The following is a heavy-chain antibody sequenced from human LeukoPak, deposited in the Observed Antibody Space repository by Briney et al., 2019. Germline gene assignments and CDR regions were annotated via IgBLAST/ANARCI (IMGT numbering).Heavy chain of an antibody. V-gene: IGHV3-30-3*01. CDR1: GFTFSSYA. CDR2: ISYDGSNK. J-gene: IGHJ2*01. Sequence: GGSLRLSCAASGFTFSSYAMHWVRQAPGKGLEWVAVISYDGSNKYYADSVKGRFTISRDNSKNTLYLQMNSLRAEDTAVYYCAKDAADRGPRLYWYFDLWGRGTLVTVSS. D-gene: IGHD6-13*01. CDR3: AKDAADRGPRLYWYFDL.